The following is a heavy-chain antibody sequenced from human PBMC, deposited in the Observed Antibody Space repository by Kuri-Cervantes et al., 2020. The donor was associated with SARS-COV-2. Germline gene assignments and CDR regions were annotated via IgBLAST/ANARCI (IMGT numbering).Heavy chain of an antibody. CDR3: AKDRDTSGYYYYMDV. CDR1: GFTFSRNA. V-gene: IGHV3-64*01. CDR2: ISDNGGST. J-gene: IGHJ6*03. Sequence: GESLKISCAASGFTFSRNAMHWVRQAPGKGLEYVSSISDNGGSTYYASSVKGRFTISRDNSKNTLYLQMDNLRAEDMAVYYCAKDRDTSGYYYYMDVWGKGTTVTVSS. D-gene: IGHD3-22*01.